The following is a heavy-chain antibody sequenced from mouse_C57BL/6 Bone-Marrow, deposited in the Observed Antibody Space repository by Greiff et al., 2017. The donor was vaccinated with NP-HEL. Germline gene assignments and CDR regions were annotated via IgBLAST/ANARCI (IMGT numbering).Heavy chain of an antibody. D-gene: IGHD2-4*01. Sequence: QVQLQQSGAELVRPGASVTLSCKASGYTFTDYEMHWVKQTPVHGLEWIGAIDPETGGTAYNQKFKGKAILTADKSSSTAYMELRSLTSEDSAVYYCTRSYDYDGLDYWGQGTTLTVSS. CDR2: IDPETGGT. J-gene: IGHJ2*01. CDR3: TRSYDYDGLDY. V-gene: IGHV1-15*01. CDR1: GYTFTDYE.